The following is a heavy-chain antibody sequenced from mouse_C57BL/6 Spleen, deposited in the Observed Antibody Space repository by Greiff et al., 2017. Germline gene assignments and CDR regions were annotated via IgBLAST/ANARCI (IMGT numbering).Heavy chain of an antibody. J-gene: IGHJ3*01. CDR3: APYYGSWFAY. CDR2: INPSSGYT. D-gene: IGHD1-2*01. V-gene: IGHV1-7*01. CDR1: GYTFTSYW. Sequence: VQLMESGAELAKPGASVKLSCKASGYTFTSYWMHWVNQRPGQGLEWIGYINPSSGYTKYNQKFKDKATLTADKSSSTAYMQLSSLTYEDSAVYYGAPYYGSWFAYWGKGTLVTVSA.